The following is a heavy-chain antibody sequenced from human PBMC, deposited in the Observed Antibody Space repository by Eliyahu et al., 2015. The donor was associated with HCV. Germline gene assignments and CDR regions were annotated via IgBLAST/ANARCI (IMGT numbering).Heavy chain of an antibody. CDR3: FTCGRFAAMAIPDEVDV. CDR1: GGTFSIYA. J-gene: IGHJ3*01. V-gene: IGHV1-69*06. CDR2: IIPPSGAP. Sequence: QLVQSGAEVRKPGSSVTVSCKASGGTFSIYAINWVRQAPGHGLXWMGGIIPPSGAPRLAQNFQGRVTITADRSTRTVYMELTSLRSEDTAMYFCFTCGRFAAMAIPDEVDVWGQGTMVTVAS. D-gene: IGHD5-18*01.